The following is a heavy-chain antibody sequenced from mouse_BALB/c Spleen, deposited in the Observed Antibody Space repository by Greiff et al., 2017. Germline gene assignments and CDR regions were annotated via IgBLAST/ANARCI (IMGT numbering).Heavy chain of an antibody. D-gene: IGHD1-1*01. CDR1: GYSFTGYF. J-gene: IGHJ2*01. CDR3: ARGYGSSYDFDY. CDR2: INPYNGDT. Sequence: VQLQQSGPELVKPGASVKISCKAAGYSFTGYFMNWVMQSHGKSLEWIGRINPYNGDTFYNQKFKGKATLTVDKSSSTAHMELRSLASEDSAVYYCARGYGSSYDFDYWGQGTTLTGSS. V-gene: IGHV1-20*02.